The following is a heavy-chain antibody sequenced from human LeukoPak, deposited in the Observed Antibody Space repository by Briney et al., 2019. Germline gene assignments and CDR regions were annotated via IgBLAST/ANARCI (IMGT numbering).Heavy chain of an antibody. CDR3: ARDYYDSSGYDKFDY. CDR2: ISSSSSYI. D-gene: IGHD3-22*01. V-gene: IGHV3-21*01. CDR1: GFTFSSYS. Sequence: GGSLRLSCAASGFTFSSYSMNWVRQAPGKGLEWVSSISSSSSYIYYADSVKGRFTISRDNAKNSLYLQMNSLRAEDTAVYYCARDYYDSSGYDKFDYWGQGTLVTVSS. J-gene: IGHJ4*02.